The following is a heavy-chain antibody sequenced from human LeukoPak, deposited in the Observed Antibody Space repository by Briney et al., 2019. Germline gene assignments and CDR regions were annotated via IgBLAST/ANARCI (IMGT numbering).Heavy chain of an antibody. CDR3: ARALYSSSSGFDY. Sequence: ASVKVSCKISEDTFNSHGISWVRQAPGQGLEWMGGIIPIFGTANYAQKFQGRVTITTDESTSTAYMELSSLRSEDTAVYYCARALYSSSSGFDYWGQGTLVTVSS. CDR2: IIPIFGTA. J-gene: IGHJ4*02. V-gene: IGHV1-69*05. CDR1: EDTFNSHG. D-gene: IGHD6-6*01.